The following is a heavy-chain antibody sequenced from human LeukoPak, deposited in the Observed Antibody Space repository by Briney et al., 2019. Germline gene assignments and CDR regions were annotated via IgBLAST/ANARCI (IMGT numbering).Heavy chain of an antibody. CDR1: GFTFSSYA. CDR3: AKAYTRSWYAAFDI. J-gene: IGHJ3*02. D-gene: IGHD6-13*01. V-gene: IGHV3-23*01. CDR2: ISGSGGAT. Sequence: GGSLRLSCAASGFTFSSYAMSWVRQAPGKGLEWVSAISGSGGATYYADSVKGRFTISRDNSKNTLYLQMNSLRGDDTAIYYCAKAYTRSWYAAFDIWGQGTMVTISS.